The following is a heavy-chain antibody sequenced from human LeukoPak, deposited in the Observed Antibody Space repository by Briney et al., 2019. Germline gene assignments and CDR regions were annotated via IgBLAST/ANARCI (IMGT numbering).Heavy chain of an antibody. D-gene: IGHD3-22*01. CDR1: GFTVSSNY. CDR2: IYSGGSA. J-gene: IGHJ2*01. CDR3: ARDKVYYYDSSGYSYYWYFDL. V-gene: IGHV3-66*01. Sequence: GGSLRLSCAASGFTVSSNYMSWVRQAPGKGLEWVSVIYSGGSAYYADSVKGRFTISRDNSKNTLYLQMNSLRAEDTAVYYCARDKVYYYDSSGYSYYWYFDLWGRGTLVTVSS.